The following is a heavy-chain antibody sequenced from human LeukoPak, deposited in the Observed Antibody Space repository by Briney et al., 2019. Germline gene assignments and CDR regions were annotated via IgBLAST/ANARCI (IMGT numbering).Heavy chain of an antibody. D-gene: IGHD3-10*01. Sequence: ASVKVSCKASGYTFSSYDINWVRQATGQGLEWMGWMNPNSGNTGYARKFQGRVTMTRNTSISTAYMELSSLRSEDTAVYYCARVSMVRGAAPYNWFDPWGQGTLVTVSS. J-gene: IGHJ5*02. CDR3: ARVSMVRGAAPYNWFDP. CDR1: GYTFSSYD. V-gene: IGHV1-8*01. CDR2: MNPNSGNT.